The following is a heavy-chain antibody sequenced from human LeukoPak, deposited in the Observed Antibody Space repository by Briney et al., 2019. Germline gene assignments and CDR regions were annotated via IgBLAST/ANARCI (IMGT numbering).Heavy chain of an antibody. CDR3: AKGDGSGSYFYYFDY. CDR1: GFTLSSYA. Sequence: GGSLRLSCAASGFTLSSYAMSWVRQAPGKGLEWVSAISGSGGSTYYADSVKGRFTISRDNSKNTLYLQMNSLRAEDTAVYYCAKGDGSGSYFYYFDYWGQGTLVTVSS. D-gene: IGHD3-10*01. V-gene: IGHV3-23*01. J-gene: IGHJ4*02. CDR2: ISGSGGST.